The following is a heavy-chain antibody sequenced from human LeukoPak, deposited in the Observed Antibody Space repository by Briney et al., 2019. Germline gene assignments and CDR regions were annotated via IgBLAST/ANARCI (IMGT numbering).Heavy chain of an antibody. CDR1: GFTFSSYE. CDR3: ARDDPYYYDSSGYCDY. J-gene: IGHJ4*02. V-gene: IGHV3-48*03. CDR2: IGSSGSTI. Sequence: GGSLRLSCAASGFTFSSYEMNWVRQAPGKGLEWVSYIGSSGSTIYYADSVKGRFTISRDNAKNSLYLQMNSLRAEDTAVYYCARDDPYYYDSSGYCDYWGQGTLVTVSS. D-gene: IGHD3-22*01.